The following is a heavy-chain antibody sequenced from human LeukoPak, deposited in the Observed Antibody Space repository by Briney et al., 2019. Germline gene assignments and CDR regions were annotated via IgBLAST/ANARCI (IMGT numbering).Heavy chain of an antibody. CDR1: GFTFSDYY. CDR2: ISSSGSTI. J-gene: IGHJ4*02. D-gene: IGHD3-9*01. Sequence: GGSLRLSCAASGFTFSDYYMSWIRQAPGKGREWVSYISSSGSTIYYADSVKGRFTISRDNAKNSLYLQMNSLRAEDTAVYYCARAEPIPAEYYDILTGYLDYWGQGTLVTVSS. CDR3: ARAEPIPAEYYDILTGYLDY. V-gene: IGHV3-11*04.